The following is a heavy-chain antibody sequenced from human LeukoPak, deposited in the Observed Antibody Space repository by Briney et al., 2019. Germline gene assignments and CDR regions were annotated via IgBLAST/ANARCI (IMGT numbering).Heavy chain of an antibody. CDR1: GGSISSYY. CDR3: ARCPYYYDSSGYYYFDL. J-gene: IGHJ2*01. D-gene: IGHD3-22*01. V-gene: IGHV4-59*12. Sequence: SETLSLTCTVSGGSISSYYWSWIRQPPGKGLEWIGYINHSGSTYYNPSLKSRVTISVDRSKNQFSLKLSSVTAADTAVYYCARCPYYYDSSGYYYFDLWGRGTLVTVSS. CDR2: INHSGST.